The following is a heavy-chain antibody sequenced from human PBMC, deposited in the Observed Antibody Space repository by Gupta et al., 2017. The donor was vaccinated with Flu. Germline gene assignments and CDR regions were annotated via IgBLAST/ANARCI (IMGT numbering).Heavy chain of an antibody. V-gene: IGHV1-69*01. CDR2: IITMSGTA. CDR3: AKLRACGGDCYFFEN. CDR1: GDTFNSYI. Sequence: QVQLVQSGAEVKKPGSSVKVSCRASGDTFNSYIIIWVRQAPGQGLEWMGGIITMSGTADSEQKFKGRVSISADESTSTVFMELTSLKSDDTAVYYCAKLRACGGDCYFFENWGQGTLVTVSS. J-gene: IGHJ4*02. D-gene: IGHD2-21*02.